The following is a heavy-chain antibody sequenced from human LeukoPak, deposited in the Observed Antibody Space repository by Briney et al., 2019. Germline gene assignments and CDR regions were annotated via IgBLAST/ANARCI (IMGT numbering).Heavy chain of an antibody. J-gene: IGHJ4*02. D-gene: IGHD2-2*01. V-gene: IGHV4-38-2*01. CDR3: ARPCCSSTSCFRYYFDY. CDR2: IYHSGST. CDR1: GYSISSGYY. Sequence: SETLSLTCAVSGYSISSGYYWGWIRQPPGKGLEWIGSIYHSGSTYYNPSLKSRVTISVDTSKNQFSLKLSSVTAADTAVYYCARPCCSSTSCFRYYFDYWGQGTLVTVSS.